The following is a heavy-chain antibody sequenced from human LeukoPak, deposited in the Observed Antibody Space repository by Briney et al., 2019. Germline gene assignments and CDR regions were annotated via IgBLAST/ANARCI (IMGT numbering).Heavy chain of an antibody. D-gene: IGHD5-12*01. J-gene: IGHJ6*03. CDR3: ARDRYSGYVGAYYYMDV. CDR2: IYSSRST. CDR1: GGSISSYY. V-gene: IGHV4-4*07. Sequence: SETLSLTCTVSGGSISSYYWSWIRQPAGKGLEWIGRIYSSRSTNYNPSLKSRVTMSVDTSKNQFSLKLSSVTAADTAVYYCARDRYSGYVGAYYYMDVWGKGTTVTVSS.